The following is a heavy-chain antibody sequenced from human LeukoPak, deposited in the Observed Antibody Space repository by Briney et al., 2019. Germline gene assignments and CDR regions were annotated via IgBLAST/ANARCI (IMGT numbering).Heavy chain of an antibody. Sequence: GGSLRLSCAAPGFTFSFYAMSWVRQAPGKGLEWVSVIYSGGSTYYADSVKGRFTISRDNSKNTLYLQMNSLRAEDTAVYYCARSLNDAFDIWGQGTMVTVSS. V-gene: IGHV3-53*01. CDR1: GFTFSFYA. CDR3: ARSLNDAFDI. CDR2: IYSGGST. J-gene: IGHJ3*02.